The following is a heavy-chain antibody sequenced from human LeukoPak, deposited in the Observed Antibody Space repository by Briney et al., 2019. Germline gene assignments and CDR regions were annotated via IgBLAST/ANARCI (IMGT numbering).Heavy chain of an antibody. CDR3: VRLNESYAPLED. CDR1: GYTLTELS. Sequence: ASVKVSCKVSGYTLTELSMHWVRQAPGKGLEWMGGFDPEDGETIYAQKFQGRVTMTEDTSTDTAYMELRSLRSDDTAVYFCVRLNESYAPLEDWGQGTLVTVSS. J-gene: IGHJ4*02. V-gene: IGHV1-24*01. D-gene: IGHD1-26*01. CDR2: FDPEDGET.